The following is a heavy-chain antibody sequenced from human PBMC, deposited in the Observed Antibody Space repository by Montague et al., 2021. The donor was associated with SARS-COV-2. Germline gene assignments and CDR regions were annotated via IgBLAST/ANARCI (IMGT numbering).Heavy chain of an antibody. CDR1: GLSLTSYW. Sequence: SLRLSWATSGLSLTSYWMNWFRQAPGKGLEWVANIKQDGSDSRYVDSVKGRFTISRDNAKNSLYLQMNSLRAEDTAVYYRAKVGGQGSAYFLTDYWGRGTLVTVSS. CDR3: AKVGGQGSAYFLTDY. V-gene: IGHV3-7*01. J-gene: IGHJ4*02. CDR2: IKQDGSDS. D-gene: IGHD3-22*01.